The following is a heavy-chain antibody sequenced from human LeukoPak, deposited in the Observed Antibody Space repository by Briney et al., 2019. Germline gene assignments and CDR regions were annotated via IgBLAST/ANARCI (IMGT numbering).Heavy chain of an antibody. CDR2: INPNSGGT. V-gene: IGHV1-2*02. Sequence: ASVKVSCKVSGYTFTGYYMHWVRQAPGQGLEWMGWINPNSGGTNYAQKFQGRVTMTRDTSISTAYMELSRLRSEDTAVYYCARDDRVTIFGPYGMDVWGQGTTVTVSS. J-gene: IGHJ6*02. CDR1: GYTFTGYY. D-gene: IGHD3-3*01. CDR3: ARDDRVTIFGPYGMDV.